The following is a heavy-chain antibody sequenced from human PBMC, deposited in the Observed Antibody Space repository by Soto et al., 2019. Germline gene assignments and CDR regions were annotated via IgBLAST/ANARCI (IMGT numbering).Heavy chain of an antibody. V-gene: IGHV3-48*03. J-gene: IGHJ6*02. CDR1: GFTFSSYE. CDR3: ARGGDFWSGNTQYYYGMDV. Sequence: EVQLVESGGGLVQPGGSLRLSFAASGFTFSSYEMNWVRQAPGKGLEWVSYISSSGSTIYYADSVKGRFTISRDNAKNSLYLQMNSLRAEDTAVYYCARGGDFWSGNTQYYYGMDVWGQGTTVTVSS. CDR2: ISSSGSTI. D-gene: IGHD3-3*01.